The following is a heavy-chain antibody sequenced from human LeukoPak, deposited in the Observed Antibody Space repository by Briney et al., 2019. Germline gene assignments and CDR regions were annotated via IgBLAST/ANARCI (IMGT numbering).Heavy chain of an antibody. CDR2: IYYSGST. D-gene: IGHD3-16*01. J-gene: IGHJ4*02. Sequence: SQTLSLTCTVSGGSISSGSYYWSWIRQPPGKGLEWIGYIYYSGSTNYNPSLKSRVTISVDTSKNQFSLKLSSVTAADTAVYYCARGRHPWGGYYFDYWGQGTLVTVSS. CDR3: ARGRHPWGGYYFDY. CDR1: GGSISSGSYY. V-gene: IGHV4-61*01.